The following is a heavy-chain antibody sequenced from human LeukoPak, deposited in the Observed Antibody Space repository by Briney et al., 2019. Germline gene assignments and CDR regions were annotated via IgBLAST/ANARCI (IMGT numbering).Heavy chain of an antibody. Sequence: ASVKVSCKASGYTFTGYYIHWVRQAPGQGLEWMGCIYSNNGGTDYAQKFQGRVTMTRDTSIHTAYMEVSRVRSDDTAVYYCARGFRTGDMTTFAHWGQGTLVTVSS. CDR2: IYSNNGGT. V-gene: IGHV1-2*02. D-gene: IGHD2-15*01. CDR3: ARGFRTGDMTTFAH. J-gene: IGHJ4*02. CDR1: GYTFTGYY.